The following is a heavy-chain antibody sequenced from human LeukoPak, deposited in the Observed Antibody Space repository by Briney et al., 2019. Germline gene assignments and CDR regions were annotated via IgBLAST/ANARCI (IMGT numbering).Heavy chain of an antibody. Sequence: GGSLRLSSAVSGFTVSSNYMSWVRQAPGKGLEWVSVIYSAGSTYYADSVKGRFTISRDNSKNTVYVQMNSLRAEDTAVYYCARDIGGPGDYWGQGTLVTVSS. V-gene: IGHV3-66*01. CDR3: ARDIGGPGDY. CDR1: GFTVSSNY. J-gene: IGHJ4*02. D-gene: IGHD4-23*01. CDR2: IYSAGST.